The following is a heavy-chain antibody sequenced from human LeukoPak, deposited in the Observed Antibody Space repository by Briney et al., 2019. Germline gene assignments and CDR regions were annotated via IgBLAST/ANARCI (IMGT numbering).Heavy chain of an antibody. D-gene: IGHD4-17*01. Sequence: ASVRVSCKASGYTFTSYGISWVRQAPGQRLEWMGWISAYKGKTNYAQTLQGRVTMTTDTSTRTAYMELRSLRSDDTAVYYCARVELDDYGDYYWYFDLWGRGTLVTVSS. J-gene: IGHJ2*01. V-gene: IGHV1-18*01. CDR1: GYTFTSYG. CDR2: ISAYKGKT. CDR3: ARVELDDYGDYYWYFDL.